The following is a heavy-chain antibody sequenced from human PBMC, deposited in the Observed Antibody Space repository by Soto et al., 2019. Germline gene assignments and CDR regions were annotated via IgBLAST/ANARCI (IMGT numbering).Heavy chain of an antibody. CDR1: GFTFSTYA. Sequence: GGSLRLSCAASGFTFSTYAMNWVRQAPGKGLEWVSGISGSGDSTYYADSVKGRFTVSRDNSKNTLYLQMNSLRAEETAVFYCAKERSSGWSFDYWGQGTLVTVSS. J-gene: IGHJ4*02. CDR3: AKERSSGWSFDY. CDR2: ISGSGDST. V-gene: IGHV3-23*01. D-gene: IGHD6-19*01.